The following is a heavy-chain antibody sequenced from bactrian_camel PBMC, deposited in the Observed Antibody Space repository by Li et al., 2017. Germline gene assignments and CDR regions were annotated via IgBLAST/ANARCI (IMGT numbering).Heavy chain of an antibody. V-gene: IGHV3S1*01. D-gene: IGHD2*01. J-gene: IGHJ4*01. Sequence: QVQLVESGGDSVLAGGSLRLSCAASGYTYNRNCMAWFRQAPGKEREGVARIATGSGNTYYADSVNGRFTVSQDNAKNTVHLQMNSLKPKDSSMYYCAAEEYCGGSWDLPVNYNYWGQGTQVTVS. CDR2: IATGSGNT. CDR1: GYTYNRNC. CDR3: AAEEYCGGSWDLPVNYNY.